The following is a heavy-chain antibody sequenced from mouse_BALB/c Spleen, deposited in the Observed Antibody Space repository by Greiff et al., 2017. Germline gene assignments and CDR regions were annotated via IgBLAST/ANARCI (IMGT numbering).Heavy chain of an antibody. D-gene: IGHD2-1*01. CDR1: GFSLTGYG. CDR3: ARSYYGNSYYYAMDY. J-gene: IGHJ4*01. CDR2: IWGDGST. Sequence: VQLVESGPGLVAPSQSLSITCTVSGFSLTGYGVNWVRQPPGKGLEWLGMIWGDGSTDYNSALKSRLSISKDNSKSQVFLKMNSLQTDDTARYYCARSYYGNSYYYAMDYWGQGTSVTVSS. V-gene: IGHV2-6-7*01.